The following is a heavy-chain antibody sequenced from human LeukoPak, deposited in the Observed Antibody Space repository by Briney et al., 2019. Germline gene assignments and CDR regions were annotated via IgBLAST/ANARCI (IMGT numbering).Heavy chain of an antibody. V-gene: IGHV1-18*01. CDR3: ARVDQVGLGIPGILDY. CDR1: GYTFTSYG. D-gene: IGHD7-27*01. Sequence: ASVKVSCKASGYTFTSYGISWVRQAPGQGLEWMGWISAYSGNTNYAQKLQGRVTMTTDTSTSTAYMELRSLRSDDTAVYYCARVDQVGLGIPGILDYWGQGTLVTVSS. J-gene: IGHJ4*02. CDR2: ISAYSGNT.